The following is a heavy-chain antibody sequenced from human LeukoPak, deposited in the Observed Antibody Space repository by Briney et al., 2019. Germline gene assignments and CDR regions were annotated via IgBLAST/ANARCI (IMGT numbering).Heavy chain of an antibody. D-gene: IGHD2-21*02. CDR2: ISGSGGST. CDR3: AKETELTVSALFDY. J-gene: IGHJ4*02. V-gene: IGHV3-23*01. Sequence: PGESLRLSCVVSGFTFNKYAMSWLRQPPGEGLEWVSAISGSGGSTFYADSVKGRFTISKDSSKNTLFLQLNSLRVEDTAVYYCAKETELTVSALFDYWGQGTMVTVSS. CDR1: GFTFNKYA.